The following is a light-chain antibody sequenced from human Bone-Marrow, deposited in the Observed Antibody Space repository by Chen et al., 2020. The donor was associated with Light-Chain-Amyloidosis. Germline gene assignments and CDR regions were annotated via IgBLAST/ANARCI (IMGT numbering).Light chain of an antibody. CDR1: DLPTKY. J-gene: IGLJ2*01. CDR3: QSADSSGTYEVI. V-gene: IGLV3-25*03. CDR2: RDT. Sequence: SYELTQPPSVPVPPGQTARITCSGDDLPTKYAYWYQQKPGQAPVLVIHRDTERPSGISERFSGSSSGTTATLNISGVQAEDEADYHCQSADSSGTYEVIFGGGTKLTVL.